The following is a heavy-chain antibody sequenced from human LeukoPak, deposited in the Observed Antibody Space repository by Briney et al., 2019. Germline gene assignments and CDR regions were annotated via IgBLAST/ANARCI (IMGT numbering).Heavy chain of an antibody. V-gene: IGHV1-2*02. J-gene: IGHJ3*02. D-gene: IGHD2-15*01. CDR1: GYTFTGYY. CDR2: INPNSGGT. CDR3: ARGGLVVVVAENDAFDI. Sequence: GASVTVSCKASGYTFTGYYMHWVRQAPAQGLEWMGWINPNSGGTNYAQKFQGRVTMTRDTSISTDYMELSRLTYDDTAVYYCARGGLVVVVAENDAFDIWGQGTTVTVSS.